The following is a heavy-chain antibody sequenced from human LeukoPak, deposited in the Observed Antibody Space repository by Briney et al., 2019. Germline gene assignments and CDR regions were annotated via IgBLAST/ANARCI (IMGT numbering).Heavy chain of an antibody. CDR1: GYTFTSYA. D-gene: IGHD3-16*01. J-gene: IGHJ6*04. CDR2: INAGNGNT. CDR3: ARELGGYYYGMDV. V-gene: IGHV1-3*01. Sequence: ASVKVSCKASGYTFTSYAIHWVRQGPGQRLEWMGWINAGNGNTKYSQKFQGRATITRDTSASTAYMELSSLRSEDTAVYYCARELGGYYYGMDVWGKGTTVTVSS.